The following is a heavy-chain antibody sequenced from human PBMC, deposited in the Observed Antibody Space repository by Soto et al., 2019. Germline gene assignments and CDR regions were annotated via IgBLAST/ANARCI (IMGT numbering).Heavy chain of an antibody. CDR1: GGSFSGFS. Sequence: QVQLQQWGAGLLKPSATLSLTCAVYGGSFSGFSWSWIRQPPGKGLEWIGEINHSGSTNYSPSLKRRVTISVDTTKNQFSLKLNSVTAADTALYFCAIGVTSGSNYRRFFGYWGQGTRVAVSS. V-gene: IGHV4-34*02. CDR3: AIGVTSGSNYRRFFGY. D-gene: IGHD1-26*01. CDR2: INHSGST. J-gene: IGHJ4*02.